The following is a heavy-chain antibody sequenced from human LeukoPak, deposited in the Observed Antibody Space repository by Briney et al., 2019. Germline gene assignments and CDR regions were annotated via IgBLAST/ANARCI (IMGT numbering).Heavy chain of an antibody. J-gene: IGHJ4*02. CDR3: ARDFKYYDSSGFDY. V-gene: IGHV7-4-1*02. Sequence: ASVKVSCKASAYTFTSYAMNWVRQAPGQGLEWMGWINTNTGNPTYAQGFTGRFVFSLDTSVSTAYLQISSLKAEDTAVYYCARDFKYYDSSGFDYWGQGTLVTVSS. D-gene: IGHD3-22*01. CDR2: INTNTGNP. CDR1: AYTFTSYA.